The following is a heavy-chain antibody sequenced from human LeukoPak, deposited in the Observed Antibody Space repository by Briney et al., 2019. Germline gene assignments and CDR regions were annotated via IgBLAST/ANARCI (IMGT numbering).Heavy chain of an antibody. Sequence: SETLSLTCTVSGDSISGDYWSWIRQSPGKGLEWIGYFHHTAGTRYNPSLRSRVTISIDTSRNHFSLKLNSLSAADTAVYFCARLLDYDSSGDPDTFDIWGQGTMVTVSS. CDR3: ARLLDYDSSGDPDTFDI. V-gene: IGHV4-59*08. D-gene: IGHD3-22*01. CDR2: FHHTAGT. CDR1: GDSISGDY. J-gene: IGHJ3*02.